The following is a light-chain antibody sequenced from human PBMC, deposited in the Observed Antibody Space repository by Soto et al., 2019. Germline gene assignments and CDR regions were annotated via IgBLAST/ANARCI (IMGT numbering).Light chain of an antibody. CDR1: SSDVGGYNY. V-gene: IGLV2-8*01. J-gene: IGLJ1*01. CDR3: SSYAGRNNYV. Sequence: QSALTQPPSASGSPGQSVTISCTGTSSDVGGYNYVSWYQQHPGKAPKLMIYEVSKRPSGVPDRFSGSKSGNTASLTVSGLQAEDEADYYCSSYAGRNNYVPGTGTKVTVL. CDR2: EVS.